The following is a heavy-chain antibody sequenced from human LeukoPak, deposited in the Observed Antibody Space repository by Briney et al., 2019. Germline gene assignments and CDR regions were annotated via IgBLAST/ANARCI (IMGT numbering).Heavy chain of an antibody. CDR2: IVPIFGTA. CDR3: ARTNDDILTGAFDY. J-gene: IGHJ4*02. CDR1: GGTFSSYA. Sequence: AASVKLSCKASGGTFSSYAISWVRQAPGQGLEWMGGIVPIFGTANYAQKFQGRVTITADESTSTAYMELSSLRSEDTAVYYCARTNDDILTGAFDYWGQGTLVTVSS. V-gene: IGHV1-69*13. D-gene: IGHD3-9*01.